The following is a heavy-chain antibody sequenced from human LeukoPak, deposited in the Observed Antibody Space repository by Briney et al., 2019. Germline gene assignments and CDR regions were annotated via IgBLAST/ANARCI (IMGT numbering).Heavy chain of an antibody. Sequence: GESLKISCAASGFSFSNSAMNWVRQAPGKGLEWVSSISKGGDDRYYADSVKGRFTISRDNFERTLYLQMNSLRVEDTAVYYCAKTQWKVGATDYFDYWGQGILVTVSS. CDR2: ISKGGDDR. CDR3: AKTQWKVGATDYFDY. D-gene: IGHD1-26*01. J-gene: IGHJ4*02. CDR1: GFSFSNSA. V-gene: IGHV3-23*01.